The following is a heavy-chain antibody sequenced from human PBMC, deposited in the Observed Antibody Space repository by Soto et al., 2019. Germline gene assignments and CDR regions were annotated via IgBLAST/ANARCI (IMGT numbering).Heavy chain of an antibody. CDR3: ARAPGELRFLEWLPHFDY. D-gene: IGHD3-3*01. V-gene: IGHV4-30-4*01. CDR1: GGSISSGDYY. CDR2: IDYSGST. Sequence: SETLSLTCTVSGGSISSGDYYWSWIRQPPGKGLEWIGYIDYSGSTYYNPSLKSRVTISVDTSKNQFSLKLSSVTAADTAMYYCARAPGELRFLEWLPHFDYWGQGTLVTVSS. J-gene: IGHJ4*02.